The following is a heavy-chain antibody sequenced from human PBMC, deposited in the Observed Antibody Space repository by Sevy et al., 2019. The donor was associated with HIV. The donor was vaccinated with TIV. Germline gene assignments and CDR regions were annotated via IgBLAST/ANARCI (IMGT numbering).Heavy chain of an antibody. V-gene: IGHV3-30-3*01. Sequence: GGSLRLSCAASGFTFSSYAMHWVRQAPGKGLEWVAVISYDGSNKYYADSVKGRFTISRDNPKNTLYLQMNSLRAEDTAVYYCARPFTIFGVVIHWYYFDYWGRGTLVTVSS. CDR2: ISYDGSNK. CDR3: ARPFTIFGVVIHWYYFDY. J-gene: IGHJ4*02. D-gene: IGHD3-3*01. CDR1: GFTFSSYA.